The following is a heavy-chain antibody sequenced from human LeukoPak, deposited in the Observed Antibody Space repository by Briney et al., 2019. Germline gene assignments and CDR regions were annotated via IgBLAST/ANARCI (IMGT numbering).Heavy chain of an antibody. CDR1: GFTFSSYA. CDR2: ISSNGGST. V-gene: IGHV3-64D*09. Sequence: SGGSLILSCSASGFTFSSYAMHWVRQAPGKGLEYVSVISSNGGSTYYADSVKGRFTISRDNSKNTLYLQMSSLRAEDTALYYCVKDGYYGSGRYHFDYWGQGTLVTVSS. CDR3: VKDGYYGSGRYHFDY. D-gene: IGHD3-10*01. J-gene: IGHJ4*02.